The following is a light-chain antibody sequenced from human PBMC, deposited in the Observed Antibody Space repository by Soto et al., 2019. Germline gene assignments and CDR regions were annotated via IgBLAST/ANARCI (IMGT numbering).Light chain of an antibody. J-gene: IGLJ1*01. V-gene: IGLV2-8*01. CDR2: EVN. CDR1: SSDVGAYNY. CDR3: TSHAGAIKFPSI. Sequence: QSALTQPPSASGPPGQSVTISCTGTSSDVGAYNYVSWYQHHPGKAPEIMVYEVNKRPSGVPDRFSGSKSGNTASLTVSGLQVEDEADCYCTSHAGAIKFPSIFGTGTKVTVL.